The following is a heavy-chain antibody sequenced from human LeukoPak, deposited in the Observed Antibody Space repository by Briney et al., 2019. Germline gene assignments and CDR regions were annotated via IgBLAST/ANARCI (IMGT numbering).Heavy chain of an antibody. CDR1: GGSISDFY. J-gene: IGHJ4*02. D-gene: IGHD4-11*01. Sequence: PSETLSLTCIVSGGSISDFYGSWVRQSAGKGLEYIGRIYSSGSTNYNTSLKSRVAMSVDTSKNQFSLNLRSLTAADTAVYYCARVTDSLDYWGQGTLVTVSS. CDR3: ARVTDSLDY. V-gene: IGHV4-4*07. CDR2: IYSSGST.